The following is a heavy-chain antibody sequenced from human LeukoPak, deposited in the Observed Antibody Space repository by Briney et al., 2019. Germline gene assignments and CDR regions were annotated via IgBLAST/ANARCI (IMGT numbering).Heavy chain of an antibody. CDR1: GGSISSGGYY. D-gene: IGHD3-3*01. CDR2: IYYSGST. Sequence: SETLSLTCTVSGGSISSGGYYWSWIRQHPGKGLEWIGYIYYSGSTYYNPSLKSRVTISVDTSKNQFSLKLSSVTAADTAVYYCARGLGTGYYDFWSGYLGVGMDVWGQGTTVTVSS. V-gene: IGHV4-31*03. J-gene: IGHJ6*02. CDR3: ARGLGTGYYDFWSGYLGVGMDV.